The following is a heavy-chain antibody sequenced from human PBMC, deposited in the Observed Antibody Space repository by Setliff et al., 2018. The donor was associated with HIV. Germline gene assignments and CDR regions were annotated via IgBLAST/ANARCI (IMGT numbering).Heavy chain of an antibody. V-gene: IGHV4-38-2*01. CDR1: GYSISSGYY. CDR2: IYHSEST. Sequence: SETLSLTCAVSGYSISSGYYWGWIRQPPGKGLEWIGSIYHSESTYYNPSLKSRVTISVDTSKNQFSLRLNSVTAADTAVYYCARIGSGWSVGWFDPWGQGTLVTVSS. CDR3: ARIGSGWSVGWFDP. D-gene: IGHD6-13*01. J-gene: IGHJ5*02.